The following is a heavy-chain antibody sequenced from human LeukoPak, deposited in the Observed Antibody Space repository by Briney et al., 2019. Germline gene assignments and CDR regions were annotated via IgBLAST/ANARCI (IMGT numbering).Heavy chain of an antibody. V-gene: IGHV3-23*01. CDR3: AKAQWLLTYHFDY. Sequence: GGSLRLSCAASGFTFSSYAMCWGRQALGKGLEWVSAISGSGGSTYYADSVKGRFTISRDDSKNTLYLQMNSLRAEDTAVYYCAKAQWLLTYHFDYWGQGTLVTVSS. CDR1: GFTFSSYA. D-gene: IGHD6-19*01. J-gene: IGHJ4*02. CDR2: ISGSGGST.